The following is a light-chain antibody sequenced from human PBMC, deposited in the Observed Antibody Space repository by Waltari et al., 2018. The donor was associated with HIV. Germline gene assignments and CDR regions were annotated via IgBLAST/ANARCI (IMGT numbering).Light chain of an antibody. CDR1: QRVSSN. V-gene: IGKV3-15*01. Sequence: EIVMTQSPASLSVSPGERATLSCRASQRVSSNLAWYQQRPGQAPRLLIYGASTRATGIPARFSGSGSGTEFALTISSLQSEDFAVYYCQQYSDWPPGTFGQGTNVEIK. CDR2: GAS. J-gene: IGKJ1*01. CDR3: QQYSDWPPGT.